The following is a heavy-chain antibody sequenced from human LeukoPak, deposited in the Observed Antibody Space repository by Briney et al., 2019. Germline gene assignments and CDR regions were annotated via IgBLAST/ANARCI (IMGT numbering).Heavy chain of an antibody. V-gene: IGHV1-24*01. CDR1: GYTLTELS. CDR3: ATLAMLREIIIRNFQH. J-gene: IGHJ1*01. Sequence: ASGKVSCKVSGYTLTELSMHGGPQAPGKGLEGRGGFDPEDGETIYAQKFQGRVTMTEDTSTDTAYMALSSLRSEDTAVYSWATLAMLREIIIRNFQHWGQGTLVTVSS. D-gene: IGHD3-10*01. CDR2: FDPEDGET.